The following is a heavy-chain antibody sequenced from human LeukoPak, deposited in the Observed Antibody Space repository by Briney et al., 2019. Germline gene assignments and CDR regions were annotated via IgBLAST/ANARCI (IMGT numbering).Heavy chain of an antibody. Sequence: SETLSLTCTVSGGSISRYYWSWIRQPAGKGLEWIGRIYTSGSTNYNPSLKSRVTMSVDTSKNQFSLKLTSVSAADTAVYYCARGMYYYGSGSYWYAFDIWGQGTLVTVSS. CDR1: GGSISRYY. CDR2: IYTSGST. J-gene: IGHJ3*02. V-gene: IGHV4-4*07. D-gene: IGHD3-10*01. CDR3: ARGMYYYGSGSYWYAFDI.